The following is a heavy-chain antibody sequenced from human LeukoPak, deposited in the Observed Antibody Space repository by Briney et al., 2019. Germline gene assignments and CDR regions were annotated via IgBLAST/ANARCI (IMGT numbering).Heavy chain of an antibody. CDR3: ARGYCSSTSCGYFDY. J-gene: IGHJ4*02. CDR1: GFTFRNYW. Sequence: PGGSLRLSCAASGFTFRNYWMSWVRQAPGKGLEWVAKINEDGSEKYYVDSVKGRFTISRDNAKNSLFLQMNSLRAEDTVVYYCARGYCSSTSCGYFDYWGQGALVTVSS. CDR2: INEDGSEK. V-gene: IGHV3-7*04. D-gene: IGHD2-2*01.